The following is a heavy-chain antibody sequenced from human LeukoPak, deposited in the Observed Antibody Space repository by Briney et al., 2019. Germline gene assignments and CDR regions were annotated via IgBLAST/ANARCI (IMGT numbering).Heavy chain of an antibody. V-gene: IGHV3-30-3*01. CDR2: ISYDGSNK. CDR3: AKEAFYGDYLVYFDY. Sequence: PGGSLRLSCAASGFTFSSYAMHWVRQAPGKGLEWVAVISYDGSNKYYADSVKGRFTISRDNSKNTLYLQMNSLRAEDTAVYYCAKEAFYGDYLVYFDYWGQGALVTVSS. CDR1: GFTFSSYA. J-gene: IGHJ4*02. D-gene: IGHD4-17*01.